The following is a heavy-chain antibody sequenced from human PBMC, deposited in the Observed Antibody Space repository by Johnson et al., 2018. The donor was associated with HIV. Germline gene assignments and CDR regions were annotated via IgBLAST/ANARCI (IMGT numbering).Heavy chain of an antibody. Sequence: VQLVESGGGLVQPGGSLRLSCAASGFTFSSYAMSWVRQAPGKGLEWVSAISGSGGSTGYADSVKGRFTISRDNAKNSLYLQMNSLRAEDTALYYCARDKPIVVVMKSDAFDIWCQGTMVTVSS. CDR3: ARDKPIVVVMKSDAFDI. CDR1: GFTFSSYA. CDR2: ISGSGGST. V-gene: IGHV3-23*04. D-gene: IGHD3-22*01. J-gene: IGHJ3*02.